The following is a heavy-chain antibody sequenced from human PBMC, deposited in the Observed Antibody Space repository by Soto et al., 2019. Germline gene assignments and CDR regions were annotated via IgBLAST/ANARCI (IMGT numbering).Heavy chain of an antibody. D-gene: IGHD3-3*01. J-gene: IGHJ3*02. CDR3: ARTIFGVVKASGAFDI. V-gene: IGHV4-31*03. CDR2: IYYSGST. Sequence: PSETLSLTCTVSGGSISSGGYYWGWIRQHPGKGLEWIGYIYYSGSTYYNPSLKSRVTISVDTSKNQFSLKLSSVTAADTAVYYCARTIFGVVKASGAFDIWGQGTMVTVSS. CDR1: GGSISSGGYY.